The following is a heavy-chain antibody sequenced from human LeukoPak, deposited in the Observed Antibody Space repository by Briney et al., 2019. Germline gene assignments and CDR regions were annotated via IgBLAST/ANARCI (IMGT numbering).Heavy chain of an antibody. V-gene: IGHV3-30*02. CDR1: GVTFSSSG. J-gene: IGHJ4*02. D-gene: IGHD3-10*01. CDR3: AKDELLWFGESYFDY. Sequence: PGGSLRLSCAASGVTFSSSGMHWVRQAPGKGLEWVAFIRYDGSNKYYADSVKGRFTISRDNSKNTLYLQMNSLRAEDTAVYYCAKDELLWFGESYFDYWGQGTLVTVSS. CDR2: IRYDGSNK.